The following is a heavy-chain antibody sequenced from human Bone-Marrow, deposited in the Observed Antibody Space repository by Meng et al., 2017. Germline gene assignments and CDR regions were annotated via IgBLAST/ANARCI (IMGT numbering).Heavy chain of an antibody. V-gene: IGHV1-2*06. CDR3: ARDEDISAAGKLFGDY. CDR1: GYNFPDYW. CDR2: IDPKSGDT. Sequence: VQVGQSGAEVKKPWASVKFSCKPSGYNFPDYWLHWVRRAPGQGLEWMGRIDPKSGDTHYAQRFQGRVTMTGDTSISTAYMELSGLRSDDTAMYYCARDEDISAAGKLFGDYWGQGTLVTVSS. J-gene: IGHJ4*02. D-gene: IGHD6-13*01.